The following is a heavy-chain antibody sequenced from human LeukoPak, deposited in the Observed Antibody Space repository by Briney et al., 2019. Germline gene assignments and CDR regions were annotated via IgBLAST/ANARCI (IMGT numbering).Heavy chain of an antibody. CDR1: GFTFSSYS. D-gene: IGHD3-22*01. J-gene: IGHJ4*02. CDR2: ISSSSSYI. Sequence: GGALRLSCAASGFTFSSYSMNWVRQAPGKGLEWVSSISSSSSYIYYADSVKGRFTISRDNAKNSLYLQMNSLRAEDTAVYYCARRHYYDSSGYYDNAFDYWGQGTLVTVSS. CDR3: ARRHYYDSSGYYDNAFDY. V-gene: IGHV3-21*01.